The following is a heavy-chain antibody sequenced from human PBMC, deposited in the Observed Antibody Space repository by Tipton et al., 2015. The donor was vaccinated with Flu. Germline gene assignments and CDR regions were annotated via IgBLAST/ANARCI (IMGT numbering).Heavy chain of an antibody. CDR2: ISWDGGST. J-gene: IGHJ6*02. Sequence: VQLVQSGAVVVQPGGSLRLSCTASGVTFDGYAMHWVRQVPGKGLEWVSLISWDGGSTFYGDSVRGRFAASRDNRRNSLYLQMNSLRLEDTALYYCVTEVAWQGGGYYGMDVWGQGTTVTVS. V-gene: IGHV3-43D*03. CDR1: GVTFDGYA. CDR3: VTEVAWQGGGYYGMDV. D-gene: IGHD1-26*01.